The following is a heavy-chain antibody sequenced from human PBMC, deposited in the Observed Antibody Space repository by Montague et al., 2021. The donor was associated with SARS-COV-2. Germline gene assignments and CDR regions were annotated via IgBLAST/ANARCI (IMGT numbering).Heavy chain of an antibody. V-gene: IGHV4-59*01. D-gene: IGHD5-24*01. CDR3: AREDRWNWFDP. Sequence: SETLSLTCSVSGGSISSDYWSWIRQSPGKGLEWIGYIYYRGATNYSPSLKSRVTFSIDTSKNQFSLKLISVTAADTAVYSCAREDRWNWFDPWGQGVLVTVSS. CDR1: GGSISSDY. CDR2: IYYRGAT. J-gene: IGHJ5*02.